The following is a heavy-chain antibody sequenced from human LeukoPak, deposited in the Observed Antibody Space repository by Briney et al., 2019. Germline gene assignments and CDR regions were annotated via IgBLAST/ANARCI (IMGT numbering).Heavy chain of an antibody. J-gene: IGHJ4*02. D-gene: IGHD1-26*01. CDR2: IYYSGST. CDR1: GGSISSYY. Sequence: SETLSLTCTVSGGSISSYYWSWIRQPPGKGLEWIGYIYYSGSTNYNPSLKSRVTISVDTSKNQFSLKLSSVTAADAAVYYCARSMVGATRFDYWGQGTLVTVSS. CDR3: ARSMVGATRFDY. V-gene: IGHV4-59*01.